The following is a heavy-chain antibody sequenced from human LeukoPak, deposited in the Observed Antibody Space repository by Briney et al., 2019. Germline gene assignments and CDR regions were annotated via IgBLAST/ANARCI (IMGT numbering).Heavy chain of an antibody. Sequence: GGSLRLSCAASGFTFSTYWMSWVRQAPGKGLEWVANIKQDGSEKYYVDSVKGRFTISRDNAKNSLYLQMNSLRAEDTAVYYCASFDSSGYYQFDYWGQGTLVTVSS. V-gene: IGHV3-7*01. CDR1: GFTFSTYW. J-gene: IGHJ4*02. D-gene: IGHD3-22*01. CDR2: IKQDGSEK. CDR3: ASFDSSGYYQFDY.